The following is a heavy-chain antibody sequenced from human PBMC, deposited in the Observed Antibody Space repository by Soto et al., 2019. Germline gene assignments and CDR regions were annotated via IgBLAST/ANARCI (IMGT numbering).Heavy chain of an antibody. J-gene: IGHJ4*02. D-gene: IGHD6-13*01. V-gene: IGHV1-18*01. Sequence: ASVKVSCKASGYTFTSYGISWVREAPGQGLEWMGWISAYNGNTNYAQKLQGRVTMTTDTSTSTAYMELRSLRSDDTAVYYCARVPYGYSSSWYDYWGQGTLVTVSS. CDR3: ARVPYGYSSSWYDY. CDR2: ISAYNGNT. CDR1: GYTFTSYG.